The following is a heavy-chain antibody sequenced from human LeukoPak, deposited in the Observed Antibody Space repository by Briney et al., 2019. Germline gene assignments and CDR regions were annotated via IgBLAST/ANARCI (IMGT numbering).Heavy chain of an antibody. V-gene: IGHV1-18*01. J-gene: IGHJ3*02. CDR3: ARVFQLPLKTLADAFDI. CDR1: GYTFTSYG. CDR2: ISAYNGNT. Sequence: ASVKVSCKASGYTFTSYGITWVRQAPGQGLEWMGWISAYNGNTNYAQKHQGRVTMTTDTSTSTAYMELRSLRSDDTAVYYCARVFQLPLKTLADAFDIWGQGTMVTVSS. D-gene: IGHD2-2*01.